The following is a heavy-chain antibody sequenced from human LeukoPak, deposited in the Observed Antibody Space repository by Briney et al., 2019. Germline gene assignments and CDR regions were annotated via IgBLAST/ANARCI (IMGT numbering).Heavy chain of an antibody. J-gene: IGHJ3*02. CDR2: ISGSSGTT. CDR3: AKDGSSGWPSDVFDI. V-gene: IGHV3-23*01. D-gene: IGHD6-19*01. CDR1: GFTFSSYA. Sequence: GGSLRLSCAASGFTFSSYAMSWVRQAPGKGLEWVSAISGSSGTTYYADSVKGRFTISRDNSKNTLYLQMSSLRAEDTAVYYCAKDGSSGWPSDVFDIWGQGTMVTVSS.